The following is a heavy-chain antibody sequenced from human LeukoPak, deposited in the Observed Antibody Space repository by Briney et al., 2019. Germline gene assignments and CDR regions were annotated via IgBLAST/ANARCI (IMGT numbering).Heavy chain of an antibody. D-gene: IGHD3-10*01. CDR1: GDSMRSYY. Sequence: SETLSLTCSVSGDSMRSYYWSWIRQPPGKGLEWIGYIYYNGTTNYNPSLKGRVTMPVDTSKNQFSLNLSSVTTADTAVYYCARFSKGARSDYRGSNWFDPWGQGTLVTVSS. V-gene: IGHV4-59*01. J-gene: IGHJ5*02. CDR2: IYYNGTT. CDR3: ARFSKGARSDYRGSNWFDP.